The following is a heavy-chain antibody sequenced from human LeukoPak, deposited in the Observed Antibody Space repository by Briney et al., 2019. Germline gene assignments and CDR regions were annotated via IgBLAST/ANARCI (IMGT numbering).Heavy chain of an antibody. D-gene: IGHD6-13*01. CDR3: ARARTYSSSWYLRYFQH. J-gene: IGHJ1*01. Sequence: GSLRLSCAASGFTFSTYAMNWIRRAPGKGLEWVSYISSSGSTIYYADSVKGRFTISRDNAKNSLYLQVKSLRAEDTAVYYCARARTYSSSWYLRYFQHRGQGTLVTVPS. V-gene: IGHV3-48*04. CDR1: GFTFSTYA. CDR2: ISSSGSTI.